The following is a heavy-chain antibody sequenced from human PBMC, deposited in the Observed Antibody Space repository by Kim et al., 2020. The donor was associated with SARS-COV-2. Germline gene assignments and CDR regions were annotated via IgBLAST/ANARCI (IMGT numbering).Heavy chain of an antibody. Sequence: SETLSLTCTVSDGSISSYYWSWIRQPPGKGLEWIGYMYYSGSTNNNPSLKSRVTISVDTSKNQFSLKLSSVTAADTAVYYCARVAGHCTSTSCYREWYFDYWGQGSLVPVSS. V-gene: IGHV4-59*01. CDR2: MYYSGST. CDR1: DGSISSYY. J-gene: IGHJ4*02. CDR3: ARVAGHCTSTSCYREWYFDY. D-gene: IGHD2-2*01.